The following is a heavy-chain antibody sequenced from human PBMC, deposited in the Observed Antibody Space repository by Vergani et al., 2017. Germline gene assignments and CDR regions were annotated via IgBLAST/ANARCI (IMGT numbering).Heavy chain of an antibody. D-gene: IGHD2-2*01. CDR3: ARGDAPGWGAPAATGWFDP. V-gene: IGHV4-31*03. CDR2: IYYSGST. J-gene: IGHJ5*02. CDR1: GSSISSGGYY. Sequence: QVQLQESGPGLVKPSQTLSLTCTVSGSSISSGGYYWSWIRQHPGKGLEWIGYIYYSGSTYYNPSLKSRVTISVDTSKNQFSLKLSSVTAADTAVYYCARGDAPGWGAPAATGWFDPWGQGTLVTVSS.